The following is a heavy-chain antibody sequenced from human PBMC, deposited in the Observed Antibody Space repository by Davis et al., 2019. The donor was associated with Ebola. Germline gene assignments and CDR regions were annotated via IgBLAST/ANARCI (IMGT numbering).Heavy chain of an antibody. CDR1: GFTFSNYA. J-gene: IGHJ4*02. V-gene: IGHV3-30*04. D-gene: IGHD6-6*01. CDR3: AREHLRIAADY. CDR2: ISRDGISE. Sequence: GGSLRLSCAASGFTFSNYAMHWVRQAPGKGLEWVAVISRDGISENYADSVKGRFTISRDNSKNTLYLQMNSLRAEDTAVYYCAREHLRIAADYWGQGTLVTVSS.